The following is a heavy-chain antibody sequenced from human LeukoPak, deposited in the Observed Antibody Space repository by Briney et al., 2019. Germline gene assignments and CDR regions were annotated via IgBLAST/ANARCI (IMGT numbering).Heavy chain of an antibody. CDR2: ISSSSSYI. J-gene: IGHJ4*02. V-gene: IGHV3-11*06. CDR3: ARVGYSSGWYGVY. CDR1: GFTFSDYY. D-gene: IGHD6-19*01. Sequence: GGSLRLSCAASGFTFSDYYMTWIRQAPGKGLEWVSSISSSSSYIYYADSVKGRFTISRDNAKNSLYLQMNSLRAEDTAVYYCARVGYSSGWYGVYWGQGTLVTVSS.